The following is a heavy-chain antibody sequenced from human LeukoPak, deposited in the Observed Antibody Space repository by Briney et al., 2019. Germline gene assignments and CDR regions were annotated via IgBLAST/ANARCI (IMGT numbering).Heavy chain of an antibody. CDR2: ISSSGSHV. J-gene: IGHJ4*02. Sequence: GGSLRLSCAAYGFTFSNYAMNWVRQAPGKGPEWVSSISSSGSHVYYADSVKGRFIISRDNSKNSLYLQMNSLRAEDTAVYYCARDDILTGYLSFDYWGQGTLVTVSS. CDR3: ARDDILTGYLSFDY. D-gene: IGHD3-9*01. V-gene: IGHV3-21*01. CDR1: GFTFSNYA.